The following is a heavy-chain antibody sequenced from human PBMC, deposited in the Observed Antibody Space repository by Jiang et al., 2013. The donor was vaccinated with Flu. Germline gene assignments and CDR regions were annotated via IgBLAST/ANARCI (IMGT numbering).Heavy chain of an antibody. CDR2: ISGSGDKT. Sequence: VQLLESGGGLVQPGGSLRLSCAASGLTLSSYAVNWVRQAPGKGLEWVSGISGSGDKTYYADSVKGRFTISRDNSKNTLDLRMNSLRAEDTAVYYCTSGTVATPYYYYGLDVWGQGTTVTVSS. D-gene: IGHD4-23*01. J-gene: IGHJ6*02. V-gene: IGHV3-23*01. CDR1: GLTLSSYA. CDR3: TSGTVATPYYYYGLDV.